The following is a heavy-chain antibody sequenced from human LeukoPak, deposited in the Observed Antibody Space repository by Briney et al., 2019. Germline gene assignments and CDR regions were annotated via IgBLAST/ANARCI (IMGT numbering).Heavy chain of an antibody. Sequence: SQTLSLTCTVSGGSISSGGYYWNWIRQHPGKGLQWIGYIYYSGSTYYRPSLKSRVTISVDTSKNQFSLKLTSVTAADTAVYYCARDQGGYYYESSGFYLVYWGQGTLVTVSS. V-gene: IGHV4-31*03. CDR2: IYYSGST. D-gene: IGHD3-22*01. J-gene: IGHJ4*02. CDR3: ARDQGGYYYESSGFYLVY. CDR1: GGSISSGGYY.